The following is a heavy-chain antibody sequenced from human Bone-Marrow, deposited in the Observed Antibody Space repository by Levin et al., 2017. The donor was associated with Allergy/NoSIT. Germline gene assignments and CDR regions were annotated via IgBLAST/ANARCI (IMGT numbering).Heavy chain of an antibody. J-gene: IGHJ3*01. V-gene: IGHV5-51*01. Sequence: NLGESLKISCKGSGYNFGSYWIGWVRQMPGKGLEWMAIIYPDASDTRYRPSFQGQVTISADKSISTAYLQWSSLKASDTAMYFCARHNIDNSIPFDFWGQGTMVTVSS. CDR3: ARHNIDNSIPFDF. D-gene: IGHD4-23*01. CDR2: IYPDASDT. CDR1: GYNFGSYW.